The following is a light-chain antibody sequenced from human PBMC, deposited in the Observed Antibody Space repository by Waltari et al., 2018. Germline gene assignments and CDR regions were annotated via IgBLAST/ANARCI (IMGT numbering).Light chain of an antibody. Sequence: DTQMTQSPSSLSASVGDRVSITCRASQSISTYLNWYQQKPGKAPKLLIYAASSLQSGVPSRFSGSGSGTDFTLTISSLQPEDLATYYCQQSYTTPPWTFGQGTKVEIK. J-gene: IGKJ1*01. V-gene: IGKV1-39*01. CDR3: QQSYTTPPWT. CDR1: QSISTY. CDR2: AAS.